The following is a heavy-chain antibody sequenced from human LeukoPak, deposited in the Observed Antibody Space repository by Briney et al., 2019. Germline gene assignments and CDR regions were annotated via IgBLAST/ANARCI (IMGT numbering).Heavy chain of an antibody. V-gene: IGHV3-23*01. D-gene: IGHD5-18*01. CDR2: IFPSGGEI. Sequence: GGSLRLSCVASGFTYSTFAMIWVRQPPGKGLEWVSSIFPSGGEIHYADSVRGRFTISRDNSKSILSLQMNSLRAEDTATYYCATYRQVLLPFESWGQGTLVTVSS. CDR3: ATYRQVLLPFES. CDR1: GFTYSTFA. J-gene: IGHJ4*02.